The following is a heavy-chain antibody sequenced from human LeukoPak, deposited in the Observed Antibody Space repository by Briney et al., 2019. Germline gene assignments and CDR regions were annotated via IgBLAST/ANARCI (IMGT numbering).Heavy chain of an antibody. CDR2: IKQDGSEK. CDR1: GFTFSSYW. Sequence: PWGSLRLSCAASGFTFSSYWMSWVRQAPGKGLEWVANIKQDGSEKYYVDSVKGRFTISRDNAKNSLYLQMNSLRAEDTAVYYCARVGYSYGYVRDYFDYWDQGTLVTVSS. D-gene: IGHD5-18*01. V-gene: IGHV3-7*01. CDR3: ARVGYSYGYVRDYFDY. J-gene: IGHJ4*02.